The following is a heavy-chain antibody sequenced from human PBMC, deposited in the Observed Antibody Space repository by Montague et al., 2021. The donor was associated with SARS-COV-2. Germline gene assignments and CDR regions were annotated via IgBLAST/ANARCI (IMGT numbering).Heavy chain of an antibody. Sequence: PALVKPTQTLTLTCTFSGFSLSTSGMCVSWIRQPPGKALEWPALIDWDDDKYYSTSLKTRLTISKDTSKNQVVLTMTNMDPVDTATYYCARVPRQTAAAGTVSFHYCGLDVWGQGTTVTVSS. J-gene: IGHJ6*02. CDR2: IDWDDDK. D-gene: IGHD6-13*01. CDR3: ARVPRQTAAAGTVSFHYCGLDV. CDR1: GFSLSTSGMC. V-gene: IGHV2-70*01.